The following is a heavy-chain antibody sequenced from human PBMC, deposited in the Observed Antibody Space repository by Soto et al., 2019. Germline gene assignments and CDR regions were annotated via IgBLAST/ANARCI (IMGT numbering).Heavy chain of an antibody. J-gene: IGHJ4*02. CDR3: AKGHYYDSSGHFSPATHFDY. V-gene: IGHV3-23*01. Sequence: GGSLRLSCVASGFTFNTHAMSWVRQAPGKGLEWVSGISGSGGTTDYADSVKGRFTISRDNSKNTLYLQMNSLRAEDTAVYYCAKGHYYDSSGHFSPATHFDYWGQGTLVTVSS. D-gene: IGHD3-22*01. CDR1: GFTFNTHA. CDR2: ISGSGGTT.